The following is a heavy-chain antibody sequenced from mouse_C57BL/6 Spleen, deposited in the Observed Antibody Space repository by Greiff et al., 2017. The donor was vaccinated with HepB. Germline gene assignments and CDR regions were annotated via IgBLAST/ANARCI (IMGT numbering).Heavy chain of an antibody. Sequence: QVQLQQPGAELVKPGASVKMSCKASGYTFTSYWITWVKQRPGQGLEWIGDIYPGSGSTNYNEKFKSKATLTVDTSSSTAYMQLSSLTSEDSAVYYCARRGIYYGYGYAMDYWGQGTSVTVSS. CDR1: GYTFTSYW. CDR2: IYPGSGST. D-gene: IGHD2-2*01. CDR3: ARRGIYYGYGYAMDY. J-gene: IGHJ4*01. V-gene: IGHV1-55*01.